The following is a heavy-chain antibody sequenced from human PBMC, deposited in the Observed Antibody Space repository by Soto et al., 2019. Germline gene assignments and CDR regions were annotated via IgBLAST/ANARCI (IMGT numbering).Heavy chain of an antibody. D-gene: IGHD3-10*01. CDR1: GYTFARYG. CDR3: ARDYYGSGAPGHYGMDV. V-gene: IGHV1-18*01. Sequence: QVQMVQSGAEVKKPGASVKVSCKASGYTFARYGISWVRQAPGQGLEWLGWISTYTGDTDYAQKFQGRLTMTTDTSPATAYMGLGSLGSGDTAVYYCARDYYGSGAPGHYGMDVWGQGTTVPVSS. J-gene: IGHJ6*02. CDR2: ISTYTGDT.